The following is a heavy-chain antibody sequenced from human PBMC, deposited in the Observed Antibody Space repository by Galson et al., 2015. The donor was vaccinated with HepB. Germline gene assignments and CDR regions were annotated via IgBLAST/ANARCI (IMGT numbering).Heavy chain of an antibody. Sequence: RLSCAASGFTFSSYWMSWVRQAPGKGLEWVANIKQDGSEKYYVDSVKGRFTISRDNAKDSLYLQMNSLRAEDTAVYYCVKGRWWFDPWGQGTLVTVSS. J-gene: IGHJ5*02. D-gene: IGHD5-24*01. CDR2: IKQDGSEK. CDR1: GFTFSSYW. CDR3: VKGRWWFDP. V-gene: IGHV3-7*03.